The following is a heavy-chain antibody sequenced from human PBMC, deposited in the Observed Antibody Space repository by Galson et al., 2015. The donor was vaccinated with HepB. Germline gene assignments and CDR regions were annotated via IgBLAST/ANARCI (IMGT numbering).Heavy chain of an antibody. Sequence: SVKVSRKASGDTFSRSGVSWVRQAPGQGLEWMGRIIPILGIANAAQEFQDRVTITADKSTSTAYMELSSLRSEDTAVYYCASPRPSGYYYYMDVWGEGTTVTVSS. CDR1: GDTFSRSG. V-gene: IGHV1-69*04. D-gene: IGHD1-1*01. CDR2: IIPILGIA. J-gene: IGHJ6*03. CDR3: ASPRPSGYYYYMDV.